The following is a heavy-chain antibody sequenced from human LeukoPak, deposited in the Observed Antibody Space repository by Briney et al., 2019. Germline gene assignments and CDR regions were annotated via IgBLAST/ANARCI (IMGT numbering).Heavy chain of an antibody. V-gene: IGHV1-69*13. Sequence: GASVKVSCKVSGYTLTELSIHWVRQAPGQGLEWMGGIIPIFGTANYAQKFQGRVTITSDESTSTAYMELSSLRSEDTAVSYCARDISGSSSVYWGQGTLVTVSS. J-gene: IGHJ4*02. CDR2: IIPIFGTA. CDR1: GYTLTELS. CDR3: ARDISGSSSVY. D-gene: IGHD2-15*01.